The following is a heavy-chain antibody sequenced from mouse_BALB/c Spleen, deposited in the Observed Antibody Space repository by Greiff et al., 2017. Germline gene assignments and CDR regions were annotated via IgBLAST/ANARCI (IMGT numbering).Heavy chain of an antibody. J-gene: IGHJ3*01. CDR1: GYSITSDYA. D-gene: IGHD2-4*01. Sequence: DVKLVESGPGLVKPSQSLSLTCTVTGYSITSDYAWNWIRQFPGNKLEWMGYISYSGSTSYNPSLKSRISITRDTSKNQFFLQLNSVTTEDTATYYCASGNDYDRGYAYWGQGTLVTVSA. V-gene: IGHV3-2*02. CDR2: ISYSGST. CDR3: ASGNDYDRGYAY.